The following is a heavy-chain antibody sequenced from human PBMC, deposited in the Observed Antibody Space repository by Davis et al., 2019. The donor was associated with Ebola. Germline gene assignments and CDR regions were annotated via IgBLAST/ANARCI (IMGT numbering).Heavy chain of an antibody. CDR3: ARDIGYYYDSSGYRIHYGMDV. CDR1: GGSTSSYY. D-gene: IGHD3-22*01. J-gene: IGHJ6*02. Sequence: MPSETLSLTCTVSGGSTSSYYWSWIRQPPGKGLEWIGYIYYSGSTNYNPSLKSRVTISVDTSKNQFSLKLSSVTAADTAVYYCARDIGYYYDSSGYRIHYGMDVWGQGTTVTVSS. CDR2: IYYSGST. V-gene: IGHV4-59*01.